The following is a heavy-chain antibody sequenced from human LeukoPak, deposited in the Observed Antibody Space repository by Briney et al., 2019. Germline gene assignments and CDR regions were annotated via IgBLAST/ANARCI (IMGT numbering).Heavy chain of an antibody. D-gene: IGHD2-15*01. Sequence: RGSLRLSCAASGFTFSSYWMHWVRQAPGKGLVWVSRINSDGSSTSYADSVKGRFTISRDNAKNTLYLQMNSLRAEDTAVYYCAKGYCSGGSCPSAPFYFDYWGQGTLVTVSS. CDR2: INSDGSST. J-gene: IGHJ4*02. CDR3: AKGYCSGGSCPSAPFYFDY. V-gene: IGHV3-74*01. CDR1: GFTFSSYW.